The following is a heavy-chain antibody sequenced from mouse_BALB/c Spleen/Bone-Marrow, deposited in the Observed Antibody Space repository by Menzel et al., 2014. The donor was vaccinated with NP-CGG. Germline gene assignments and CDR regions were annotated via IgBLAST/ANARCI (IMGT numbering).Heavy chain of an antibody. CDR3: TRRDRYDYYGVDY. D-gene: IGHD2-14*01. Sequence: VKLQESGAELARPGASVKVSCKASGYTFTNYWINWVRQRPGQGLEWIGNIYPSDSYSNYNQKFKDKATLTVDKSSSTAYMQLSSPTSEDSAVYYCTRRDRYDYYGVDYWGQGTSVTVSS. CDR2: IYPSDSYS. J-gene: IGHJ4*01. V-gene: IGHV1-69*02. CDR1: GYTFTNYW.